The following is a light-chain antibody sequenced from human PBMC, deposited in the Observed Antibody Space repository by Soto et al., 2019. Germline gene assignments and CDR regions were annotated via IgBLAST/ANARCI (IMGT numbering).Light chain of an antibody. Sequence: IHMTQSPSSLSASVGDRVTITCRASQRITTYLNWYQQKPGEAPKLLISTSGTLQRGVPSRFTGSGSGTDFTLTITGLQPADFETYFCQQTYNTPYTFGQGTKLEIK. CDR1: QRITTY. CDR3: QQTYNTPYT. J-gene: IGKJ2*01. CDR2: TSG. V-gene: IGKV1-39*01.